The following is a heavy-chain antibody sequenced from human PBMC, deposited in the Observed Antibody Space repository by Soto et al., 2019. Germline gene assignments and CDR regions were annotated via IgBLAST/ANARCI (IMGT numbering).Heavy chain of an antibody. CDR1: GFTFSSYS. J-gene: IGHJ6*02. CDR3: ASRTLGYSGNDYVYYYYYGMDV. Sequence: GGSLRLSCAASGFTFSSYSMNWVRQAPGKGLEWVSSISSSSSSSSIYYADSVKGRFTISRDNAKNSLYLQMNSLRAEDTAVYYCASRTLGYSGNDYVYYYYYGMDVWGQGTTVTVSS. CDR2: ISSSSSSSSI. V-gene: IGHV3-21*01. D-gene: IGHD5-12*01.